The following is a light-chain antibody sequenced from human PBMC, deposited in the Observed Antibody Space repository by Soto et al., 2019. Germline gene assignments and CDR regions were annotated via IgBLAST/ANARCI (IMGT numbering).Light chain of an antibody. Sequence: QSVLTQPRSVSGSPGQSVTISCTGTSSDVGGYNYVSWYRQHPGKAPKLMIYTVTKRPSGVPDRFSGSKSDNTASLTISGLQADDEADYYCCSYAGSSSYVFGTGTKLTVL. J-gene: IGLJ1*01. CDR3: CSYAGSSSYV. CDR1: SSDVGGYNY. CDR2: TVT. V-gene: IGLV2-11*01.